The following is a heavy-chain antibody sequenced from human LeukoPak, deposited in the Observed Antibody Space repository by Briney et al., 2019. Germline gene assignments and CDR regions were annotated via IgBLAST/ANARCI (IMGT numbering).Heavy chain of an antibody. Sequence: GGSLRLSCAASGFTFSDYYMSWVRQAPGKGLVWVSRINSDGSSTSYADSVKGRFTISRDNAKNTLYLQMNSLRAEDTAVYYCARAGGIAVRPFDYWGQGTLVTVSS. D-gene: IGHD6-19*01. CDR2: INSDGSST. J-gene: IGHJ4*02. CDR3: ARAGGIAVRPFDY. CDR1: GFTFSDYY. V-gene: IGHV3-74*01.